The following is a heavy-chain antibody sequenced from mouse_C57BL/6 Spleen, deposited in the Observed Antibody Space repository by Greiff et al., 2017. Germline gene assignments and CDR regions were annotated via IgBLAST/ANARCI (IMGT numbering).Heavy chain of an antibody. CDR3: ARGITTVVDWYFDV. J-gene: IGHJ1*03. V-gene: IGHV3-6*01. D-gene: IGHD1-1*01. Sequence: ESGPGLVKPSQSLSLTCSVTGYSITSGYYWNWIRQFPGNKLEWMGYISYDGSNNYNPSLKNRISITRDTSKNQFILKLNSVTTEDTATYYCARGITTVVDWYFDVWGTGTTVTVSS. CDR1: GYSITSGYY. CDR2: ISYDGSN.